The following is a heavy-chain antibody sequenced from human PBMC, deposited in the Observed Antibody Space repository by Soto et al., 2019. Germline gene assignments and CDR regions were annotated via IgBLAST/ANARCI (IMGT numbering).Heavy chain of an antibody. CDR2: ISYDGDNK. CDR1: GFTFRNYG. CDR3: XXXXXXXXXXSXAMDV. V-gene: IGHV3-30*03. J-gene: IGHJ6*02. Sequence: QVHLVESGGGMVQPGGSLRLSCTPSGFTFRNYGLHWVRQAPGKGLEWVALISYDGDNKYYTDSARGRFTVSRDNFKNTLFLQMDSLRPEXXXXXXXXXXXXXXXXXSXAMDVWGQGTTVTVS.